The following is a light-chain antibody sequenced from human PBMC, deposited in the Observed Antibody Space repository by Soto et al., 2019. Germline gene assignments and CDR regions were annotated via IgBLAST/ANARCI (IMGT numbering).Light chain of an antibody. CDR3: SSYTSTGTLI. V-gene: IGLV2-14*01. CDR2: EVS. J-gene: IGLJ2*01. CDR1: SSDVGDYDY. Sequence: QSALTQPASVSGSPGQSITISCTGTSSDVGDYDYVSWYQQHPGKAPKLRISEVSNRPSGVSNRFSGSKSGNTASLTISGLQAEDEADYYCSSYTSTGTLIFGGGNKLTVL.